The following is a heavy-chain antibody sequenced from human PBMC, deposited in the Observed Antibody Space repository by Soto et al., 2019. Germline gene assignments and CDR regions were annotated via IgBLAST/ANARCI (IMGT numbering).Heavy chain of an antibody. D-gene: IGHD7-27*01. J-gene: IGHJ4*02. Sequence: QVQLQESGPGLVKPSETLSLTCTVSGGSISSYYWSWIRQPPGKGLEWIGYIYYSGSTDYDPSLKSRVTISVDTSKNQFSLKQSSVTAADTAVYYCARRWGTSFDFWGQGTLVTVSS. CDR2: IYYSGST. V-gene: IGHV4-59*01. CDR1: GGSISSYY. CDR3: ARRWGTSFDF.